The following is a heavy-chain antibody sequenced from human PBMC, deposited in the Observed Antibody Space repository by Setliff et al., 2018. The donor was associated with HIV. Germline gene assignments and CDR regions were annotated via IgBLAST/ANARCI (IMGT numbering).Heavy chain of an antibody. Sequence: GGSLRLSCAASRFTFSNYWTSWVRQASGKGLEWLGRIKTRADNYATAYAASVKGRFTISRDDSMNTAYLQMNSLKIEDTAVYYCTRPQYFYDIGGSDYWGQGTLVTVSS. CDR3: TRPQYFYDIGGSDY. V-gene: IGHV3-73*01. J-gene: IGHJ4*02. CDR2: IKTRADNYAT. CDR1: RFTFSNYW. D-gene: IGHD3-22*01.